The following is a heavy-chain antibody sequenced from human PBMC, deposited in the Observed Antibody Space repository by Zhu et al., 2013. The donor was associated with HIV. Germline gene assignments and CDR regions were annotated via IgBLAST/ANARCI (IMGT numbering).Heavy chain of an antibody. D-gene: IGHD3-10*01. CDR2: IIPIFGTA. Sequence: QVQLVQSGAEVKKPGSSVKVSCKASGGTFSSYAISWVRQAPGQGLEWMGGIIPIFGTANYAQKFQGRVTITADESTSTAYMELSSLRSEDTAVYYCARGGGMGSGTARGYYYYYYGMDVVGPRDHGHRSP. V-gene: IGHV1-69*01. J-gene: IGHJ6*02. CDR1: GGTFSSYA. CDR3: ARGGGMGSGTARGYYYYYYGMDV.